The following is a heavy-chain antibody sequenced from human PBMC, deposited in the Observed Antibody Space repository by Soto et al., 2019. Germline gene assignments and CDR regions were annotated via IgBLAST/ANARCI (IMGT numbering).Heavy chain of an antibody. CDR3: ARVVVAATNYWYFDL. CDR2: IIPILGIA. J-gene: IGHJ2*01. CDR1: GGTFSSYT. D-gene: IGHD2-15*01. V-gene: IGHV1-69*02. Sequence: QVQLVQSGAEVKKPGSSVKVSCKASGGTFSSYTISWVRQAPGQGLEWMGRIIPILGIANYAQKCQGRVTITADKSTSTAYMELSSLRSEDTAVYYCARVVVAATNYWYFDLWGRGTLVTVSS.